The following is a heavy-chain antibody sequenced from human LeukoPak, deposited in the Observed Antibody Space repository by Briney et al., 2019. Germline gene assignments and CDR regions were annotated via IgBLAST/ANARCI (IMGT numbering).Heavy chain of an antibody. V-gene: IGHV4-4*07. CDR3: ARVYDSGSQAYFYYMDV. Sequence: TSETLSLTCTVSGGSISSYYWSWVRQPAGKGLEWIGRIYTSGSTNYNPSLKSRVTMSVDTSKNQFSLKVNSVTAADTAVYYCARVYDSGSQAYFYYMDVWGKGNTVTISS. J-gene: IGHJ6*03. D-gene: IGHD3-10*01. CDR2: IYTSGST. CDR1: GGSISSYY.